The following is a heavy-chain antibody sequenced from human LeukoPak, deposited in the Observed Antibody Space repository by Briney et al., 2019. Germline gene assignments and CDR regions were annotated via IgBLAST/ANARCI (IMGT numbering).Heavy chain of an antibody. CDR2: IYTSGST. V-gene: IGHV4-61*02. CDR1: GGSISSGSYY. Sequence: TLSLTCTVSGGSISSGSYYWNWIRQPAGKGLEWIGRIYTSGSTNYNPSLKSRVTISVGTSKNQFSLKLRSVTAADTAVYYCAREGLNMVRGVIPKEAWGWFDPWGQGTLVTVSS. D-gene: IGHD3-10*01. J-gene: IGHJ5*02. CDR3: AREGLNMVRGVIPKEAWGWFDP.